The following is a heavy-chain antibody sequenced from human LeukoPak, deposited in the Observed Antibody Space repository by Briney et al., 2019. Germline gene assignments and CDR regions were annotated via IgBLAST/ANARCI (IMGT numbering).Heavy chain of an antibody. J-gene: IGHJ4*02. CDR2: ISDSGIT. D-gene: IGHD3-22*01. V-gene: IGHV4-59*01. CDR3: ANVRRSSASLGASRFDS. Sequence: SETLSLTCNGSGASIRSYYWTWIRQPPGKGLDWIGSISDSGITNYSPSLTSRMTMSVDTSNNLFFLNLPSVTAAATAVYSCANVRRSSASLGASRFDSWGQGTLVSVSS. CDR1: GASIRSYY.